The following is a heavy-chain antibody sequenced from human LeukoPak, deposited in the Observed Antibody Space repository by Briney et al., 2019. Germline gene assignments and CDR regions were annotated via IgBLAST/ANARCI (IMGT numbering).Heavy chain of an antibody. Sequence: SETLSLTCTVSGGSISGYYWGWIRQPPGKGLEWIAYIYYSGSTNYNPSLKSRVTISVDTSKKQFSLKLSSVTAADTAVYYCARVAYCGGDCYSFDYWGQGTLVTVSS. J-gene: IGHJ4*02. CDR2: IYYSGST. D-gene: IGHD2-21*02. V-gene: IGHV4-59*01. CDR3: ARVAYCGGDCYSFDY. CDR1: GGSISGYY.